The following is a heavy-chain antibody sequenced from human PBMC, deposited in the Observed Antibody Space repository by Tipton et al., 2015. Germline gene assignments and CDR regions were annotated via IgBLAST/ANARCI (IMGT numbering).Heavy chain of an antibody. D-gene: IGHD3-10*01. CDR1: AFNFSTYS. Sequence: SLRLSCAASAFNFSTYSMNWVRQAPGKGLEWVSTISSAGTNKYYADSLRGRFTISRDNAKKLLYLQMNSLRAEDTALYYCSRVSGVPMDVWGQGTTVTVSS. CDR2: ISSAGTNK. CDR3: SRVSGVPMDV. V-gene: IGHV3-21*01. J-gene: IGHJ6*02.